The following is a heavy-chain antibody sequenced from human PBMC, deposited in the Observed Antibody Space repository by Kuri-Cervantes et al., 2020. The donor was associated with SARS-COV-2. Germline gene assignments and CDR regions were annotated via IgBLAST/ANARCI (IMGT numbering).Heavy chain of an antibody. D-gene: IGHD1-26*01. CDR2: IKSESDGGTT. CDR3: TTGGAQ. Sequence: GGSLRLSCAASGFTFDDYAMHWVRQAPGKGPEWVGRIKSESDGGTTDYAAPVKGRFTISRDDSKDTLYLQMNSLNTEDTAVYYCTTGGAQWGQGTLVTVSS. J-gene: IGHJ4*02. V-gene: IGHV3-15*01. CDR1: GFTFDDYA.